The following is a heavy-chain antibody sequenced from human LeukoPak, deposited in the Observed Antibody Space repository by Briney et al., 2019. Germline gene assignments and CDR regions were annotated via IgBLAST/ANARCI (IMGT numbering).Heavy chain of an antibody. CDR1: GFTFSSYG. V-gene: IGHV3-33*01. CDR2: IWSDGSSK. D-gene: IGHD3-22*01. Sequence: GGSLRLSCAASGFTFSSYGMHWVRQAPGKGLEWVAVIWSDGSSKHFADSVKGRFTISRDNAKNSLYLQMNSLRAEDTALYYCAREGYYYDSSGPGADYWGQGTLVTVSS. CDR3: AREGYYYDSSGPGADY. J-gene: IGHJ4*02.